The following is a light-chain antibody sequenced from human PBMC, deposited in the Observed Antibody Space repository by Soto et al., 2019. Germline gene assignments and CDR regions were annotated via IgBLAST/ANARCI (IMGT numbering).Light chain of an antibody. CDR2: EVS. J-gene: IGLJ2*01. CDR3: CSYANGNTLL. V-gene: IGLV2-14*01. CDR1: SSDVGGYNY. Sequence: QSVLTQPASVSGSPGQSITISCTGTSSDVGGYNYVSWYQQHPGKAPKLMIYEVSNRPSGVSNRFSGSKSGNTASLTISGLQAEDEADYYCCSYANGNTLLFGGGTKLTVL.